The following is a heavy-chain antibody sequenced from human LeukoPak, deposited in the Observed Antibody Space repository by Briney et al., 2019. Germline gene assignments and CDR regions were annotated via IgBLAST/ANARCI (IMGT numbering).Heavy chain of an antibody. CDR1: GYSISSGYY. CDR3: ARHDDSSGYYYFDY. V-gene: IGHV4-38-2*02. Sequence: SSETLSLTCTVSGYSISSGYYWAWIRQPPGKGLEWIGNLYYRGSTSYKPSLESRVTILVDTSKNQFSLKLSSVTAADTAVYYCARHDDSSGYYYFDYWGQGTLVTVSS. J-gene: IGHJ4*02. D-gene: IGHD3-22*01. CDR2: LYYRGST.